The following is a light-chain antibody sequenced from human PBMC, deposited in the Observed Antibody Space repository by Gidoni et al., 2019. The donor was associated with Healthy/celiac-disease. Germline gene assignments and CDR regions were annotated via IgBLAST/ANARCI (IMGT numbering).Light chain of an antibody. CDR1: SLRSYY. J-gene: IGLJ2*01. V-gene: IGLV3-19*01. CDR2: GKN. Sequence: SSELTQDPAVSVALGQTVRITCQGDSLRSYYASWYQQKPGQAPVLVIYGKNNLPSGIPDRFSGSNSGNTASLTITGAQAEDEADYYCNSRDSSGNLVVFGGGTKLTVL. CDR3: NSRDSSGNLVV.